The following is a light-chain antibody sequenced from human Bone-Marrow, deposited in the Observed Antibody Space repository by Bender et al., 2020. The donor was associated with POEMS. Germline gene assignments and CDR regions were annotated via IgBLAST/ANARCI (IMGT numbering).Light chain of an antibody. J-gene: IGLJ3*02. CDR1: SSNIGTNP. CDR2: SNN. CDR3: CSYSGSYTWV. V-gene: IGLV1-44*01. Sequence: QSVLTQPPSASGTPGQRVTISCSGSSSNIGTNPVNWYQQLPGTAPRLLVHSNNQRPSGVPDRFSGSKSGNTASLTISGLQVEDETDYYCCSYSGSYTWVFGGGTKVTVL.